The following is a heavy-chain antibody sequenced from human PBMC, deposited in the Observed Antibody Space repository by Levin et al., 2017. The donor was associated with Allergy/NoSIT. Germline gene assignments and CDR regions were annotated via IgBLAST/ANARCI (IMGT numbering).Heavy chain of an antibody. CDR2: INHSGST. D-gene: IGHD2-15*01. Sequence: PSETLSLTCAVYGGSFSGYYWSWIRQPPGKGLEWIGEINHSGSTNYNPSLKSRVTISVDTSKNQFSLKLSSVTAADTAVYYCAREALNDCSGGSCYEGYFDYWGQGTLVTVSS. J-gene: IGHJ4*02. CDR3: AREALNDCSGGSCYEGYFDY. V-gene: IGHV4-34*01. CDR1: GGSFSGYY.